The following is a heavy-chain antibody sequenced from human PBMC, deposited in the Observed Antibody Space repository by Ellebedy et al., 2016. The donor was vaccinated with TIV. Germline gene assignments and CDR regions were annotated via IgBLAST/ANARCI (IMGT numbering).Heavy chain of an antibody. D-gene: IGHD2-2*01. CDR3: ATTGSTSIFYYGMDV. CDR1: GGSISSGGYY. J-gene: IGHJ6*02. Sequence: SETLSLTXTVSGGSISSGGYYWSWIRQHPGKGLEWIGYIYYSGSTYYNPSLKSRVTISVDTSKNQFSLKLSSVTAADTAVYYCATTGSTSIFYYGMDVWGQGTTVTVSS. V-gene: IGHV4-31*03. CDR2: IYYSGST.